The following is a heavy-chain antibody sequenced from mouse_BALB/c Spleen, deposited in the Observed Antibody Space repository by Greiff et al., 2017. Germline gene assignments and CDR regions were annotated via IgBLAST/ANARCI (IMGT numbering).Heavy chain of an antibody. D-gene: IGHD2-4*01. CDR3: ARSRSYDYDGVYYAMDY. CDR1: GYTFTSYW. Sequence: QVQLQQSGAELAKPGASVKMSCKASGYTFTSYWMHWVNQRPGQGLEWIGYINPSTGYTEYNQKFKDKATLTADKSSSTAYMQLSSLTSDDSAVYFCARSRSYDYDGVYYAMDYWGQGTSVTVSS. J-gene: IGHJ4*01. V-gene: IGHV1-7*01. CDR2: INPSTGYT.